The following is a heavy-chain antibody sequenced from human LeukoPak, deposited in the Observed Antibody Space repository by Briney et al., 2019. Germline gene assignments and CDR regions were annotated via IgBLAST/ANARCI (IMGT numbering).Heavy chain of an antibody. Sequence: GSLRLSCAASGFTFSTYAMSWVRQAPGKGLEWIGSIYYSGSTYYNPSLKSRVTISVDTSKNQFSLKLSSVTAADTAVYYCARDDIVGAAQRFDPWGQGTLVTVSS. D-gene: IGHD1-26*01. CDR2: IYYSGST. J-gene: IGHJ5*02. CDR1: GFTFSTYA. V-gene: IGHV4-39*07. CDR3: ARDDIVGAAQRFDP.